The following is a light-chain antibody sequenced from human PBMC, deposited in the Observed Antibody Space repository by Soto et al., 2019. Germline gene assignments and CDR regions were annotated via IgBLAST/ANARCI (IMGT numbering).Light chain of an antibody. CDR3: QVWEATGDQVV. Sequence: SYELTQPPSVSVAPGATARISCGGNTVGSRSVHWYQQKPGQAPFLVIYYDSDRPSGIPERFSGSNSGNTATLIISRVEAGDEADYYCQVWEATGDQVVFGGGTKLTVL. CDR1: TVGSRS. J-gene: IGLJ2*01. CDR2: YDS. V-gene: IGLV3-21*01.